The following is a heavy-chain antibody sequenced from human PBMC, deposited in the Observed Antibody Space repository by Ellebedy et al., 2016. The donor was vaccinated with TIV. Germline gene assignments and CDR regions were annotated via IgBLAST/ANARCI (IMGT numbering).Heavy chain of an antibody. CDR1: GDSVSSNSAA. V-gene: IGHV6-1*01. D-gene: IGHD3-22*01. Sequence: SQTLSLTCAISGDSVSSNSAAWNWIRQSPSRGLEWLGRTYYRSKWYNDYAVSVKSRITINPDTSKNQFSLQLNSVTPEDTAVYYCARDTYYYDSSGYPNWFDPWGQGTLVTVSS. CDR3: ARDTYYYDSSGYPNWFDP. CDR2: TYYRSKWYN. J-gene: IGHJ5*02.